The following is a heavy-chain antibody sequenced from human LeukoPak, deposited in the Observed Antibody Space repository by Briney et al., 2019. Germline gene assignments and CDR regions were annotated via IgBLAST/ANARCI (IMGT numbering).Heavy chain of an antibody. CDR3: ATGLSKSHAFDI. D-gene: IGHD2/OR15-2a*01. CDR1: GYTLTELS. J-gene: IGHJ3*02. CDR2: FDPEDGET. Sequence: ASVKVSCKVSGYTLTELSMHWVRQAPGKGLEWMGGFDPEDGETIYAQKFQGRVTMTGDTSTDTAYMELSSLRSEDTAVYYCATGLSKSHAFDIWGQGTMVTVSS. V-gene: IGHV1-24*01.